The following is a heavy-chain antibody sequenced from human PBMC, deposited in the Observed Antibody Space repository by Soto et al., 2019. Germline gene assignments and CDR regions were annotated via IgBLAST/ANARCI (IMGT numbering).Heavy chain of an antibody. D-gene: IGHD2-15*01. CDR1: GFTFSNYA. Sequence: PGGSLRLSCAASGFTFSNYAMSWVRQAPGKGLEWVSGLSDGGGSTFYADSVKGRFTISRDNAKNTLYLQMSSLRAEDTAVYYCARDRGYDAHDFYYNAMDVWGQGTTVTVSS. V-gene: IGHV3-23*01. CDR3: ARDRGYDAHDFYYNAMDV. CDR2: LSDGGGST. J-gene: IGHJ6*02.